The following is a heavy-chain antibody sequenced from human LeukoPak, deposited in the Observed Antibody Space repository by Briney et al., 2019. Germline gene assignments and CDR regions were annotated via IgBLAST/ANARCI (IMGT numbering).Heavy chain of an antibody. CDR3: AREGSLSSSDAFDI. CDR2: IGIAVNT. J-gene: IGHJ3*02. CDR1: GFTFSNYE. D-gene: IGHD6-6*01. V-gene: IGHV3-13*01. Sequence: GGSLRLSCAASGFTFSNYEMHWVRLVLGKGLEWVSLIGIAVNTFYAGSVKGRFTISRENAKNSFHLQMNSLGAGDTAVYYCAREGSLSSSDAFDIWGQGTMVTVSS.